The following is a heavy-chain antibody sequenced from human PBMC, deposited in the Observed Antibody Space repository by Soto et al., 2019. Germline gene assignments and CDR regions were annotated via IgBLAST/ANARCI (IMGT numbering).Heavy chain of an antibody. Sequence: SETLSLTCTVSGGSVSSGSYYWSWIRQPPGKGLEWIGYIYYSGSTNYNPSLKNRLTISVDTSKNQFSLKLSSVTAADTAVYYCARDFATSWFDPWGRGTLVTV. D-gene: IGHD1-1*01. V-gene: IGHV4-61*01. CDR3: ARDFATSWFDP. J-gene: IGHJ5*02. CDR1: GGSVSSGSYY. CDR2: IYYSGST.